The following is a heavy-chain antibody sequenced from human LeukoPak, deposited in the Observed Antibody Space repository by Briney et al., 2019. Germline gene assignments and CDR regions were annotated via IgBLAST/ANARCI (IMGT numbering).Heavy chain of an antibody. CDR1: GGSISSYY. V-gene: IGHV4-59*01. Sequence: PSETPSLTCTVSGGSISSYYWNWIRQPPGQGLEWIGYISNSGITKYNPSLKSRVTISLETSKNQFSLRLTSVTAADTAVYYCAKASVTTAVLFDSWGQGTQVAVSS. CDR3: AKASVTTAVLFDS. D-gene: IGHD4-23*01. J-gene: IGHJ4*02. CDR2: ISNSGIT.